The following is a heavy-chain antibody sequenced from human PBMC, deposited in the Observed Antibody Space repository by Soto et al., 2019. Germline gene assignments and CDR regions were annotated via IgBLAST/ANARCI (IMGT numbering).Heavy chain of an antibody. D-gene: IGHD3-22*01. Sequence: PGGSLRLSCAASGFTFSSYAMRWVRQAPGKGLEWVAVISYDGSNKYYADSVKGRFTISRDNSKNTLYLQMNSLRAEDTAVYYCAREKNMIVVVITPNWFDPWGQGTLVTVSS. CDR3: AREKNMIVVVITPNWFDP. CDR2: ISYDGSNK. CDR1: GFTFSSYA. V-gene: IGHV3-30-3*01. J-gene: IGHJ5*02.